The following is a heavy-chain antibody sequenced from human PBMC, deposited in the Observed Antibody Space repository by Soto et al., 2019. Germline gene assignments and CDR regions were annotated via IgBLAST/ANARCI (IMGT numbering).Heavy chain of an antibody. D-gene: IGHD6-19*01. CDR3: ARDPAVAGADPPFDY. CDR1: GFTFSSYG. V-gene: IGHV3-33*01. J-gene: IGHJ4*02. Sequence: GGSLRLSCAASGFTFSSYGMHWVRQDPGKGLEWVAVIWYDGTNKYYADSVKGRFTISRDNSKNTLYLQMNSLRAEDTAVYYCARDPAVAGADPPFDYWGQGTLVTVSS. CDR2: IWYDGTNK.